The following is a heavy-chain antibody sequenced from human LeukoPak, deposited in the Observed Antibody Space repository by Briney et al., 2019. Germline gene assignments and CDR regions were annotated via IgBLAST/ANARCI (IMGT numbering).Heavy chain of an antibody. CDR1: GFTFSSHG. D-gene: IGHD2-2*01. Sequence: PGGFLRLSCAAPGFTFSSHGMHWVRQAPGKGLEWVAFVRSDGTTKYYTDSVKGRFTISRDNSKNTMYLQMNSLRAEDTAVYYCAKDQPRAYFDSWGQGTLVTVSS. J-gene: IGHJ4*02. CDR2: VRSDGTTK. CDR3: AKDQPRAYFDS. V-gene: IGHV3-30*02.